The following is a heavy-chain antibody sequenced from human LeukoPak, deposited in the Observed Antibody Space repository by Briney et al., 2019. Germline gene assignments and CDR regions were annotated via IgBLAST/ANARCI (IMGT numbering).Heavy chain of an antibody. J-gene: IGHJ4*02. CDR3: ARHQSFGEFFDY. Sequence: KPSETLSLTCTVSGYSISSGYYWGWIRQPPGKGLEWIGSIYYSGSTYYNPSLKSRVTISVDTSKNQFSLKLSSVTAADTAVYYCARHQSFGEFFDYWGQGTLVTVSS. D-gene: IGHD3-10*01. CDR1: GYSISSGYY. V-gene: IGHV4-38-2*02. CDR2: IYYSGST.